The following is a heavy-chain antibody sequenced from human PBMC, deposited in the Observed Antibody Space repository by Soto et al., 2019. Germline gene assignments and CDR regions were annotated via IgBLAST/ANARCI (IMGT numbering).Heavy chain of an antibody. CDR3: ARLLTPAWLVDY. CDR2: IYYSGGT. J-gene: IGHJ4*02. V-gene: IGHV4-59*08. D-gene: IGHD3-9*01. Sequence: PSETLSLTCTVSGGSISSYYWSWIRQPPGKGLEWIGYIYYSGGTNYNPSLKSRVTISVDTSKNQFSLKLSSVTAADTAVYYCARLLTPAWLVDYWGQGTLVTVSS. CDR1: GGSISSYY.